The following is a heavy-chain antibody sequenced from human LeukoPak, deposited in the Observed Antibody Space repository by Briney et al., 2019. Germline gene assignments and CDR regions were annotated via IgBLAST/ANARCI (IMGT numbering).Heavy chain of an antibody. CDR2: IYYSGST. CDR1: GGSISSGDYY. D-gene: IGHD3-3*01. CDR3: ARGTRGIFGVVAPDY. Sequence: SETLSLTCTVSGGSISSGDYYWSWIRQPPGKGLEWIGYIYYSGSTYYNPSLKSRVTISVDTSKNQFSLKLSSVTAADTAVYYCARGTRGIFGVVAPDYWGQGTLVTVSS. V-gene: IGHV4-30-4*08. J-gene: IGHJ4*02.